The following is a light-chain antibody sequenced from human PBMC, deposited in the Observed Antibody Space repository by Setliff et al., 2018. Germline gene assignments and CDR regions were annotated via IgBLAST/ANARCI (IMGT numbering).Light chain of an antibody. CDR3: CSYAGSYTFFYV. CDR1: SSDVGGYNY. V-gene: IGLV2-11*01. J-gene: IGLJ1*01. CDR2: DVS. Sequence: QSVLAQPRSVSGSPGQSVTISCTGTSSDVGGYNYVSWYQQRPGKAPKLMIFDVSRRPSGVPDRFSGSKSGNTASLTISGLQAEDEADYYCCSYAGSYTFFYVCGTGTKVTVL.